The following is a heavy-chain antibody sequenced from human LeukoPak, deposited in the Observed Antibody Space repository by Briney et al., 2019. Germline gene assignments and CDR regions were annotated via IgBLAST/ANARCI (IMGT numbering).Heavy chain of an antibody. D-gene: IGHD2-2*01. CDR1: GGSISSYY. CDR3: ARADIVVVPAATVGAFDI. J-gene: IGHJ3*02. CDR2: IYTSGST. V-gene: IGHV4-4*07. Sequence: PSETLPLTCTVSGGSISSYYWSWIRQPAGKGLEWIGRIYTSGSTNYNPSLKSRVTMSVDTSKNQFSLKLSSVTAADTAVYYCARADIVVVPAATVGAFDIWGQGTMVTVSS.